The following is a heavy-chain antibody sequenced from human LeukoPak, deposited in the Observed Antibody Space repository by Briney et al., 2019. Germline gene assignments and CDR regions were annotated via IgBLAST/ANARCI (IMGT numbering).Heavy chain of an antibody. CDR2: INPDSGGT. CDR3: ARGDSSGWYLC. CDR1: GYSLTYYY. J-gene: IGHJ4*02. D-gene: IGHD6-19*01. Sequence: ASVKVSCKASGYSLTYYYVHWVRQAPGQGLEWMGWINPDSGGTNYAQKFQGRVTMTRDTSFSTAYMELSTLQSDDTAVYYCARGDSSGWYLCWGQGTLVTVSS. V-gene: IGHV1-2*02.